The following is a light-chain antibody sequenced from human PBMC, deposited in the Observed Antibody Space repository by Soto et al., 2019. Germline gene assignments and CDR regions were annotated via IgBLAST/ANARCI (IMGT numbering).Light chain of an antibody. CDR3: QQSGGSPRT. CDR2: GAS. Sequence: DIVLTQSPGTLSLSPGEGATLSCRASQSVGTSYLAWYQQKPGQAPRLFIYGASNRATGIPDRFSGGGSGTDFTLTISRLAPEDFAVYYCQQSGGSPRTFGQGTKVEIK. V-gene: IGKV3-20*01. J-gene: IGKJ1*01. CDR1: QSVGTSY.